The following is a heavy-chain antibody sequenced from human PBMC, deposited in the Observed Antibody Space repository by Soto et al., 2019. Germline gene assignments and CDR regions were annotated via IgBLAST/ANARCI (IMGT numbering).Heavy chain of an antibody. CDR1: GLTFSRYA. Sequence: PRLSCAASGLTFSRYAMTWVRQAPGKGLEWVSAMSGGGETTYYADSVKGRFTISRDNSRNTLYLQMNSLRAEDTAAYYCAKWHTYYYDSRGFSGFDCWGRGTLVTVSS. CDR3: AKWHTYYYDSRGFSGFDC. CDR2: MSGGGETT. V-gene: IGHV3-23*01. J-gene: IGHJ4*02. D-gene: IGHD3-22*01.